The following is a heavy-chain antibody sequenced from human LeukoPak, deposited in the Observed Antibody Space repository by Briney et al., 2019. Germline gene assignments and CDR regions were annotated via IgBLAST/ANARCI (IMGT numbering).Heavy chain of an antibody. D-gene: IGHD2-15*01. Sequence: PSETLSLTCGVFGGSFSGYYWTWLRQPPGKGLEWIGQINHRGSSHYNPSLRSRVTISVDTSKTQLSLKLTSVTDADTAVYYCARDKFCSDTGSCNIGLFDFWGQGALVTVSS. CDR1: GGSFSGYY. CDR2: INHRGSS. V-gene: IGHV4-34*01. J-gene: IGHJ4*02. CDR3: ARDKFCSDTGSCNIGLFDF.